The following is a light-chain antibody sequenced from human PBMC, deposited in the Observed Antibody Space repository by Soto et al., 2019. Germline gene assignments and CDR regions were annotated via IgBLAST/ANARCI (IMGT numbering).Light chain of an antibody. V-gene: IGKV1-5*01. J-gene: IGKJ1*01. CDR3: QQYNNWPPWT. Sequence: DIQMTQSPSTLSASVGDRVTITCRASQSISSWLAWYQQKPGKAPNLLIYTASTLQSGVPSRFSGSGSGTDFTLTISSLQPEDFAVYYCQQYNNWPPWTFGQGIKVDIK. CDR1: QSISSW. CDR2: TAS.